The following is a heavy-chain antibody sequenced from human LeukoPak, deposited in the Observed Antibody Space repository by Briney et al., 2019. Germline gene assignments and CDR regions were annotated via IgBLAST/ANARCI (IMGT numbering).Heavy chain of an antibody. CDR1: GGSISSSSYS. Sequence: SETLSLTCTVSGGSISSSSYSWGWIRQPPGKGLAWIGSIYYSGTTYYNPSLKSRVTISVDTSKIQFSLKLSSVAATDTAVYFCARLRFDFWSGYTHPYFDYWGQGTLVTVSS. CDR3: ARLRFDFWSGYTHPYFDY. CDR2: IYYSGTT. V-gene: IGHV4-39*01. J-gene: IGHJ4*02. D-gene: IGHD3-3*01.